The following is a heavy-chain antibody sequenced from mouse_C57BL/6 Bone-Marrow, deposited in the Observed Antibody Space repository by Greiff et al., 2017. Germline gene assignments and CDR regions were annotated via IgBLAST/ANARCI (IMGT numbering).Heavy chain of an antibody. V-gene: IGHV1-59*01. D-gene: IGHD1-1*01. CDR1: GYNFTRYW. CDR3: ARPAPTVVATEAMDY. CDR2: IDPSDSYP. Sequence: QVQLQQPGAELVRPGTSVKLSCKASGYNFTRYWMHWVKQRPGQGLEWIGVIDPSDSYPNYNQKFKGKATLTVDTYSSTAYMQRSSLTSEDSAVYYGARPAPTVVATEAMDYWGQGTSVTVSS. J-gene: IGHJ4*01.